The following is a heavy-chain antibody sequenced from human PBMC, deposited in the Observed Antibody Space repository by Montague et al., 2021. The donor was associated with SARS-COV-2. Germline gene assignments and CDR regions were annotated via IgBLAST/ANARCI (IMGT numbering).Heavy chain of an antibody. V-gene: IGHV4-39*01. CDR1: GDSMSSDRYY. J-gene: IGHJ4*01. CDR3: ARQGLGFCNGGSCFSPLAF. Sequence: SETLSPTCSVSGDSMSSDRYYWGWIRQPPGKGLEWITCIFSAGDTYYNPSLKSRVTISLDTSKNQFSLNLESVTAADTAVYYCARQGLGFCNGGSCFSPLAFWGHGILVTVSS. D-gene: IGHD2-15*01. CDR2: IFSAGDT.